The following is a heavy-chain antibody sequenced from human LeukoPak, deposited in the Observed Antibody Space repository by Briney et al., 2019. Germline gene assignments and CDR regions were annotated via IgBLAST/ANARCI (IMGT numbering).Heavy chain of an antibody. CDR3: TKVEWELPRN. Sequence: GGSLRLSCAASGFTFSNYAMSWVRQAPGKGLEWVGFIRSKTYGGTTEYDASVRDRFRISRDDSKSIAYLQMNSLKTEDTGVYYCTKVEWELPRNWGQGTLVTVST. J-gene: IGHJ4*02. CDR1: GFTFSNYA. V-gene: IGHV3-49*04. CDR2: IRSKTYGGTT. D-gene: IGHD1-26*01.